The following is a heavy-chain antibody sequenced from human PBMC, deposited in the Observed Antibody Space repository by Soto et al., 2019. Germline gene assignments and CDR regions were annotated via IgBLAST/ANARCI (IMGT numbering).Heavy chain of an antibody. J-gene: IGHJ6*02. CDR3: TRESIAARRGDYYYYYGMDV. CDR1: GFTFGDYA. V-gene: IGHV3-49*03. Sequence: PGGSLRLSCTASGFTFGDYAMSWFRQAPGKGLEWVGFIRSKAYGGTTEYAASVKGRFTISRDDSKSIAYLQMNSLKTEDTAVYYCTRESIAARRGDYYYYYGMDVWGQGTTVTVSS. CDR2: IRSKAYGGTT. D-gene: IGHD6-6*01.